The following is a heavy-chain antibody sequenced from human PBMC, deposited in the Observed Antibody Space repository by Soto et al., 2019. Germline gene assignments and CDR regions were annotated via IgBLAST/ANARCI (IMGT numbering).Heavy chain of an antibody. CDR3: ARLSTVTSFDY. CDR2: IYNSGST. CDR1: GGSISSGGYY. J-gene: IGHJ4*02. V-gene: IGHV4-31*03. Sequence: PSETLSLTCTVSGGSISSGGYYWSWIRQHPGKGLEWIEYIYNSGSTYYNPSLKSRVTISVDTSKNQFSLKLSSVTAADTAVYYCARLSTVTSFDYWGQGTLVTVSS. D-gene: IGHD4-17*01.